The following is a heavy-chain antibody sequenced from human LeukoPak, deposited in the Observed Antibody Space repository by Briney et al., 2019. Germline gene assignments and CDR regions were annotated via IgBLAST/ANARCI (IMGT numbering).Heavy chain of an antibody. J-gene: IGHJ4*02. CDR2: INPKSGGT. D-gene: IGHD3-16*01. V-gene: IGHV1-2*02. CDR3: ARDLGGVLGRLDF. CDR1: GYTFTGCY. Sequence: ASVKVSCKASGYTFTGCYIHWVRQAPGQGLEWMGWINPKSGGTNYPQRFQGRVTMTTDTSISTAFMELRRPRSDDTAVYYCARDLGGVLGRLDFWGQGSLVTVSS.